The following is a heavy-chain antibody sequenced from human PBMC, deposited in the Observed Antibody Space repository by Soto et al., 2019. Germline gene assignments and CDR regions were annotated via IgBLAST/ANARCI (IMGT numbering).Heavy chain of an antibody. V-gene: IGHV1-24*01. CDR3: ATSAQWFGELSPSLNWFDP. CDR2: FDPEDGET. CDR1: GYTLTGLS. J-gene: IGHJ5*02. D-gene: IGHD3-10*01. Sequence: ASVKVSCKVSGYTLTGLSMHWVRQAPGKGLEWMGGFDPEDGETIYAQKFQGRVTMTEDTSTDTAYMELSSLRSEDTAVYYCATSAQWFGELSPSLNWFDPWGQGTLVTVS.